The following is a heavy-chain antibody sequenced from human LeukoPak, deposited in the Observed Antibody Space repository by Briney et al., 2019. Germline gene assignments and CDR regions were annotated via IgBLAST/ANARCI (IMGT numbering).Heavy chain of an antibody. D-gene: IGHD2-2*01. J-gene: IGHJ4*02. CDR1: GYTFSGYY. CDR3: ARDRYCNSGSCYGIYFDY. V-gene: IGHV1-2*02. CDR2: INPNSGGT. Sequence: ASVKVSCKASGYTFSGYYMHWVRQAPGQGLDWIGWINPNSGGTNYAQKFQGRVTMTRATSVSTVYMEVTSLRSDDTAVYYCARDRYCNSGSCYGIYFDYWGQGTLVTVSS.